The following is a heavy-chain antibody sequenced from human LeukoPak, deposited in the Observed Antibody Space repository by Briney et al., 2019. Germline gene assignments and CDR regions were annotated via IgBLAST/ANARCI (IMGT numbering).Heavy chain of an antibody. D-gene: IGHD1-1*01. J-gene: IGHJ5*02. CDR1: GYTFTGYY. V-gene: IGHV1-46*01. CDR3: TRGVQLERRYYNWFDP. Sequence: ASGKVSCKASGYTFTGYYIHWVRQAPGQGLEWMGMINPSRGSTSYAQKFQGGLTMTRDTSTSTVYMELSSLRSEDTAVYYCTRGVQLERRYYNWFDPWGQGTLVTLFS. CDR2: INPSRGST.